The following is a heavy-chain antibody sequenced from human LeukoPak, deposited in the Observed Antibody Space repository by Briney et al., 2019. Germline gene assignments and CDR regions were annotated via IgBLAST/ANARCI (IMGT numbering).Heavy chain of an antibody. D-gene: IGHD3-3*01. CDR1: GFTFSDYY. CDR2: ISSSGSTI. CDR3: ARGLRRGGSPITIFGVVEWRPDAFDI. Sequence: GGSLRLSCAASGFTFSDYYMSWIRQAPGKGLEWVSYISSSGSTIYYADSVKGRFTISRDNTKNSLYLQMNSLRAEDTAVYYCARGLRRGGSPITIFGVVEWRPDAFDIWGQGTMVTVSS. V-gene: IGHV3-11*04. J-gene: IGHJ3*02.